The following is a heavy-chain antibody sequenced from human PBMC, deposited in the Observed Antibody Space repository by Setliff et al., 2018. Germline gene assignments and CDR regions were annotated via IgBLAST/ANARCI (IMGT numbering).Heavy chain of an antibody. CDR2: IWGDGGNK. D-gene: IGHD2-15*01. Sequence: GGSLRLSCAASGFTFSTYRMHWVRPAPGKGLEWVAGIWGDGGNKYHADSVKGRFTISRDNSKNTLYLQMNSLRPEDTAVYYCARTCSGSGCYAGLESWGQGTPVTVSS. J-gene: IGHJ4*02. CDR3: ARTCSGSGCYAGLES. V-gene: IGHV3-33*08. CDR1: GFTFSTYR.